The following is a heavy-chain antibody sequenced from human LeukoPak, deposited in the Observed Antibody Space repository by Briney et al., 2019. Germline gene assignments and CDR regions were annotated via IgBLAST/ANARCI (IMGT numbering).Heavy chain of an antibody. CDR2: ISASGGST. Sequence: GGSLRLSCAASGFTSSSYAMSWVRQAPGKGLEWVSAISASGGSTYYADSVKGRFTISRDNSQNTLYLQVNSLRAEDTAVYYCAKGLVPAAIRVVDYWGQGTLVTVSS. D-gene: IGHD2-2*01. V-gene: IGHV3-23*01. CDR3: AKGLVPAAIRVVDY. CDR1: GFTSSSYA. J-gene: IGHJ4*02.